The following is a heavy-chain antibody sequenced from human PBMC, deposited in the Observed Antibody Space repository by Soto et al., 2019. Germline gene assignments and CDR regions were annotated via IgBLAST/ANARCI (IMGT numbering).Heavy chain of an antibody. D-gene: IGHD6-13*01. J-gene: IGHJ6*02. V-gene: IGHV3-49*04. CDR2: IRSKAYGGTT. Sequence: GGSLRLSCTASGFTFGDYAMSWVRQAPGKGLEWVGFIRSKAYGGTTEYAASVKGRFTISRDDSKSIAYLQMNSLKTEYVAVYYCTRDGEIISAAGTVYLPDYYYGMDVWGQGTTVTVSS. CDR1: GFTFGDYA. CDR3: TRDGEIISAAGTVYLPDYYYGMDV.